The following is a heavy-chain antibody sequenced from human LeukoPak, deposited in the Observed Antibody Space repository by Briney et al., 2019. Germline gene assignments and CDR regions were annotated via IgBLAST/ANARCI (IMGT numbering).Heavy chain of an antibody. V-gene: IGHV3-53*01. CDR2: IYNDNT. CDR3: ARRAGAYSHPYDC. D-gene: IGHD4/OR15-4a*01. J-gene: IGHJ4*02. CDR1: GFTVSSNS. Sequence: GVTLSLSCTVSGFTVSSNSMSWVRQAPGKGLEWVSFIYNDNTHYSDSVKGRFTISRDNSNNTLYLQMNSLRAEDTAVYYCARRAGAYSHPYDCWGQGTLVTVSS.